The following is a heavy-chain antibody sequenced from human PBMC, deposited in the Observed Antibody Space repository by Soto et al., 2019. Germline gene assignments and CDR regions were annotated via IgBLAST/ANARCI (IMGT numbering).Heavy chain of an antibody. J-gene: IGHJ6*02. CDR2: IIPMFGIA. CDR1: GGNRYT. Sequence: QVQLVQSGAEVKKPGSSVKVSCKGSGGNRYTITWVRQAPGQGLEWMGRIIPMFGIATYAQNFQGRVTISADKSTSTAYMELSSLRSEHTAVYYCARDSVRSDVVPAAISAMDVWGQGTTVTVSS. V-gene: IGHV1-69*08. D-gene: IGHD2-2*01. CDR3: ARDSVRSDVVPAAISAMDV.